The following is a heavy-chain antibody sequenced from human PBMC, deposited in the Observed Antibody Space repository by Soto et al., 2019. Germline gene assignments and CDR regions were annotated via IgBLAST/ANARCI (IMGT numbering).Heavy chain of an antibody. V-gene: IGHV3-33*01. Sequence: QLVESGGGVVQPGRSLRLSCEASGLSFSSYGMHWVRQAPGQGLEWVAVIWYDGSKKYYADSVKGRFTISRDNSKNTLNLQMDSLTVADTAMYYCAGSTSWYSNYFDYWGQGTLATVSS. CDR2: IWYDGSKK. J-gene: IGHJ4*02. D-gene: IGHD2-2*01. CDR3: AGSTSWYSNYFDY. CDR1: GLSFSSYG.